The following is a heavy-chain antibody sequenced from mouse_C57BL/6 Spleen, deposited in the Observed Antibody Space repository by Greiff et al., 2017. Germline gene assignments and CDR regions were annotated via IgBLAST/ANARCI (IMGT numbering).Heavy chain of an antibody. J-gene: IGHJ4*01. Sequence: QVQLQQPGAELVMPGASVKLSCKASGYTFTSYWMHWVKQRPGQGLEWIGEIDPSDSNTNYNQKFKGKSTLTVDKSSRTAYMQLSSLTSEDSAVYDCARRGPYAMDYWGQGTSVTVSS. V-gene: IGHV1-69*01. CDR1: GYTFTSYW. CDR2: IDPSDSNT. CDR3: ARRGPYAMDY.